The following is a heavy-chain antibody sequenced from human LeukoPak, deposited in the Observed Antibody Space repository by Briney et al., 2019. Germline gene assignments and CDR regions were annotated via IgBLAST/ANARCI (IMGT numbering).Heavy chain of an antibody. V-gene: IGHV1-69*13. CDR1: GYTFTSYY. J-gene: IGHJ4*02. CDR2: IIPIFGTA. CDR3: ARLTAVAGPNLDRVDY. Sequence: GASVKVSCKASGYTFTSYYIHWVRQAPGQGLEWMGGIIPIFGTANYAQKFQGRVTITADESTSTAYMELSSLRSEDTAVYYCARLTAVAGPNLDRVDYWGQGTLVTVSS. D-gene: IGHD6-19*01.